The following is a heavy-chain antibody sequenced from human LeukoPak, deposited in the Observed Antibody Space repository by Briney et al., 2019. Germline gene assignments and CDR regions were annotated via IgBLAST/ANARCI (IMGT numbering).Heavy chain of an antibody. V-gene: IGHV4-59*08. D-gene: IGHD5-24*01. CDR2: IYYSGST. J-gene: IGHJ6*02. CDR3: ARHLGQFKRDNAGDGNNYSFYYYGMDV. CDR1: GGSISNYY. Sequence: SETLSLTCTVSGGSISNYYWSWIRQPPGKGLEWIGYIYYSGSTNYNPSLKSRVTMSVDTSKNQFSLKLSSVTAADTAMYYCARHLGQFKRDNAGDGNNYSFYYYGMDVWGQGTTVTVSS.